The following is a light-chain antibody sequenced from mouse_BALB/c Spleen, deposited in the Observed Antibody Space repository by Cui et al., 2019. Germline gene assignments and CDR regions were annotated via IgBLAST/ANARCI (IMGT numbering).Light chain of an antibody. CDR1: QNISDY. V-gene: IGKV5-39*01. CDR3: QNGHSFT. J-gene: IGKJ1*01. CDR2: YAS. Sequence: DIVMTQSPATLSVTPGDRVSLSSRASQNISDYLHWYQQKAHEFPRLLIKYASKSISGIPSRFSGSGSGSDFTLSINRVEPEDVGVYYCQNGHSFTFGGGTKLEIK.